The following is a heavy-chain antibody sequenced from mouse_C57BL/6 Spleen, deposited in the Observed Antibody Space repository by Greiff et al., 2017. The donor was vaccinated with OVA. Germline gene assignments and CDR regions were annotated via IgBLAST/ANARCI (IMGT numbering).Heavy chain of an antibody. V-gene: IGHV5-6*01. CDR3: ARSLLYSPFAY. CDR1: GFTFSSYG. CDR2: ISSGGSYT. Sequence: EVNLVESGGDLVKPGGSLKLSCAASGFTFSSYGMSWVRQTPDKRLEWVATISSGGSYTYYPDSVKGRFTISRDNAKNTLYLQMSSLKSEDTAMYYCARSLLYSPFAYWGQGTLVTVSA. J-gene: IGHJ3*01. D-gene: IGHD2-12*01.